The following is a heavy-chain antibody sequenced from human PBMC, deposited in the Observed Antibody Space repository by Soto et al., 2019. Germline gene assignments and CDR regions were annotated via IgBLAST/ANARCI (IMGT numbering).Heavy chain of an antibody. D-gene: IGHD4-17*01. V-gene: IGHV1-24*01. CDR3: AREPPTHSHDRSPENWCGDGDQGSLAPVVKVVDIPNPLQSLP. Sequence: ASVKVSCKVSGYTLTELSMHWVRQAPGKGLEWMGGFDPEDGETIYAQKFQGRVTMTEDTSTDTAYMELSSLRSEDTAVYYCAREPPTHSHDRSPENWCGDGDQGSLAPVVKVVDIPNPLQSLPWG. CDR2: FDPEDGET. J-gene: IGHJ5*02. CDR1: GYTLTELS.